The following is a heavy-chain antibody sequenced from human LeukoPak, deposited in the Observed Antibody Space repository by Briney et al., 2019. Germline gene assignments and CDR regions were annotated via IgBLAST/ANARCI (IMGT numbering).Heavy chain of an antibody. J-gene: IGHJ4*02. D-gene: IGHD6-13*01. Sequence: GGSLRLSCAASGFTFSSYSMNWVRQAPGKGLEWVSSISSSSSYIYYADSVKGRFIISRDNAKNSLYLQMNSLRAEGTAVYYCARGAAAAAGRSPLDYWGQGTLVTVSS. CDR1: GFTFSSYS. CDR2: ISSSSSYI. V-gene: IGHV3-21*01. CDR3: ARGAAAAAGRSPLDY.